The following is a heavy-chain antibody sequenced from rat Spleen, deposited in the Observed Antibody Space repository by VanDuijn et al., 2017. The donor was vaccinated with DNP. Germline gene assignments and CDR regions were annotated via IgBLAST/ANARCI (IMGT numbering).Heavy chain of an antibody. CDR2: ISHSGGIT. J-gene: IGHJ2*01. V-gene: IGHV5S23*01. CDR1: GFIFSNYD. Sequence: EVQLLESGGDLVQPGGSLKLSCAASGFIFSNYDMAWVRQAPTKGLEWVASISHSGGITYYRDSVKGRFTVSRDNAKTSLYLQMESLRSEDTATYYCARDYYGSDWGQGVMVTVSS. CDR3: ARDYYGSD. D-gene: IGHD1-2*01.